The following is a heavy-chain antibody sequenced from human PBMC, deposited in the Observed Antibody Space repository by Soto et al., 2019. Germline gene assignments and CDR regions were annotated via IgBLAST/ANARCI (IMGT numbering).Heavy chain of an antibody. V-gene: IGHV1-18*01. CDR1: GYTFTSYV. Sequence: ALVKVACKAFGYTFTSYVISWVRQAPGQGLEWMGWISAYNGNTNYAQKLQGRVTMTTDTSTSTAYMELKSLRSDDTAVYYCAGNYDSSGFPWGQGTLVTVSS. CDR3: AGNYDSSGFP. J-gene: IGHJ5*02. CDR2: ISAYNGNT. D-gene: IGHD3-22*01.